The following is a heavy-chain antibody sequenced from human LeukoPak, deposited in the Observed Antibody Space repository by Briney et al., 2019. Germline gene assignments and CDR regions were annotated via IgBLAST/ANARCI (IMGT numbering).Heavy chain of an antibody. CDR3: ARDLGEEQLVN. Sequence: GRSLRLSCAASGFTFSSYGMHWVRQAPGKGLEWVAVIWYDGSNKYYADSVKGRFTISRDNSKNTLYLQMNSLRAEDTAVHYCARDLGEEQLVNWGQGTLVTVSS. D-gene: IGHD6-13*01. CDR1: GFTFSSYG. CDR2: IWYDGSNK. V-gene: IGHV3-33*01. J-gene: IGHJ4*02.